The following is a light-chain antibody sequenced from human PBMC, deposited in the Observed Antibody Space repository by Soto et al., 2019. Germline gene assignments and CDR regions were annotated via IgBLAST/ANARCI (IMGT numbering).Light chain of an antibody. CDR1: QSVSSN. CDR3: QQRSNWLT. CDR2: DAS. J-gene: IGKJ4*01. Sequence: EFVLTQSPGTLSLSPGEGATLSCRASQSVSSNLAWYQQKPGQAPRLLIYDASSRATGVPARFSGSGSGTDFTLTISSLEPEDFAIYYCQQRSNWLTFGGGTKV. V-gene: IGKV3-11*01.